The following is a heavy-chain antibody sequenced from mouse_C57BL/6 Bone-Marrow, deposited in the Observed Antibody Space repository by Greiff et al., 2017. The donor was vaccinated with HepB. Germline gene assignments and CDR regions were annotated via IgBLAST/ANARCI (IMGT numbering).Heavy chain of an antibody. CDR2: IWRGGST. J-gene: IGHJ2*01. Sequence: VKLVESGPGLVQPSQSLSITCTVSGFSFTSYGVHWVRQSPGKGLEWLGVIWRGGSTYYNADFMSRLSITKDNSKSQVFFKMNSLQADDTAIYYCASLGRGFDYWGQGTTLTVSS. CDR1: GFSFTSYG. D-gene: IGHD4-1*01. CDR3: ASLGRGFDY. V-gene: IGHV2-5*01.